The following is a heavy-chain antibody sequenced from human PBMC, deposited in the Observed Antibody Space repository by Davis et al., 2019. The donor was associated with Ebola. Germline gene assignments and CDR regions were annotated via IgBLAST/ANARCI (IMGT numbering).Heavy chain of an antibody. D-gene: IGHD3-3*01. CDR1: GFTFSSYA. Sequence: GESLKISCAASGFTFSSYAMHWVRQAPGKGLEWVAVISYDGSNKYYADSVKGRFTISRDNSKNTLYLQMNSLRAEDTAVYYCARFITIFGVVIRNYYYYYGMDVWGQGTTVTVSS. CDR2: ISYDGSNK. J-gene: IGHJ6*02. CDR3: ARFITIFGVVIRNYYYYYGMDV. V-gene: IGHV3-30-3*01.